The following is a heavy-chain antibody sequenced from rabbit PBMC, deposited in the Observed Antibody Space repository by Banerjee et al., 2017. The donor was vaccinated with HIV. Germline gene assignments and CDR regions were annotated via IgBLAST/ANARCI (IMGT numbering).Heavy chain of an antibody. V-gene: IGHV1S43*01. D-gene: IGHD1-1*01. CDR2: IYTSSGST. CDR3: ARNYVNAFDP. CDR1: GFSFSNKAV. J-gene: IGHJ2*01. Sequence: QSLEESGGDLVKPGASLTLTCKASGFSFSNKAVMCWVRQAPGKGLELIACIYTSSGSTWYASWVNGRFTISRSTSLNTVDLKMTSLTAADTATYFCARNYVNAFDPWGPGTLVTVS.